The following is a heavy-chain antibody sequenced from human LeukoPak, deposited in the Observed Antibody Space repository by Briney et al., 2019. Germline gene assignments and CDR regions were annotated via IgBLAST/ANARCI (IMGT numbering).Heavy chain of an antibody. V-gene: IGHV3-21*04. Sequence: PGGSLRLSCAASGFTFSSYSMNWVRQAPGKGLEWVSYISSSSSYIYYADSVKGRFTISRDNSKNTLYLQMNSLRAEDTAVYYCAKRALLGFGELYYFDYWGQGTLVTVSS. J-gene: IGHJ4*02. D-gene: IGHD3-10*01. CDR1: GFTFSSYS. CDR3: AKRALLGFGELYYFDY. CDR2: ISSSSSYI.